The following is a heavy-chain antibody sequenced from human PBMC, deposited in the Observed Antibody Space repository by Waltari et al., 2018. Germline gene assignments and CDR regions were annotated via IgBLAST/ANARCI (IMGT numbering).Heavy chain of an antibody. V-gene: IGHV5-51*01. D-gene: IGHD3-16*01. CDR2: IYPGDSVT. CDR1: GYSFSSSW. CDR3: AREYYDYIGGSVRYFDY. Sequence: EVQLVQSGAEVKKSGESLQISCKASGYSFSSSWIGWVRQMPGKGLEWVGSIYPGDSVTKYSPSLQGKVTISADRSVSTAYLQWSSLKASDTAIYYCAREYYDYIGGSVRYFDYWGQGTQVTVSS. J-gene: IGHJ4*02.